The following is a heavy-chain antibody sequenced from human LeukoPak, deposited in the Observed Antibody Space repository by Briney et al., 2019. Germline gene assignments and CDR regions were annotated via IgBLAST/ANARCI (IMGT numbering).Heavy chain of an antibody. J-gene: IGHJ4*02. CDR3: ARDGAVAGGRYFDY. CDR1: GYSISSGYY. Sequence: PSETLSLTCTVSGYSISSGYYWGWIRQPPGKGLEWIGSIYHSGSTYYNPSLKSRVTISVDTSKNQFSLKLSSVTAADTAVYYCARDGAVAGGRYFDYWGQGTLVTVSS. CDR2: IYHSGST. V-gene: IGHV4-38-2*02. D-gene: IGHD6-19*01.